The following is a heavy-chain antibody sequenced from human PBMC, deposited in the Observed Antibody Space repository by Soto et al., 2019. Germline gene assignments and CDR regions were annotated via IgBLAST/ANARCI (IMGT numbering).Heavy chain of an antibody. CDR3: AKGVKGVRYFDWLLDY. J-gene: IGHJ4*02. Sequence: GGSLILSCVASGFTFSTNGMHWVRQAPGKGLEWVAMISYDGSSTYYADSVKGRFTISRDNSKNTLYLLMDSLRAEDTAVYCWAKGVKGVRYFDWLLDYWGQGTLVTVPS. D-gene: IGHD3-9*01. CDR1: GFTFSTNG. V-gene: IGHV3-30*18. CDR2: ISYDGSST.